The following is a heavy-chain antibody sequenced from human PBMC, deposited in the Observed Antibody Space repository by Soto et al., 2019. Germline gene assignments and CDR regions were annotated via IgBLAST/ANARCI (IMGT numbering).Heavy chain of an antibody. V-gene: IGHV3-48*02. CDR2: ISDSSTII. Sequence: QLVGSGGGLFQPGGSLGLSCAASGLTFIRYTMHWFPQPPGRGLEWVSSISDSSTIISYADSVKGRFTISRDNAKNSLYLQMDSLRDEDTAVYYCARDGYSTSSDWPWFDPWGQGTLVTVSS. D-gene: IGHD6-6*01. J-gene: IGHJ5*02. CDR3: ARDGYSTSSDWPWFDP. CDR1: GLTFIRYT.